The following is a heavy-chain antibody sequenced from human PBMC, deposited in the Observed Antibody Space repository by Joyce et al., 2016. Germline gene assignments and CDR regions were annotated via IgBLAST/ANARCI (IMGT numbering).Heavy chain of an antibody. CDR1: GFTFRSYS. J-gene: IGHJ3*02. CDR3: VRETAYYDFWSGYHSGAFDI. D-gene: IGHD3-3*01. Sequence: EVQLVESGGGLVQPGGSLRLSCAVSGFTFRSYSMNWVRQAPGKGLEWVSYINSSGKYIYYADSVEGRFTISRDNVKNSLFLQTNSLRGEDTAVYYCVRETAYYDFWSGYHSGAFDIWGQGTMVTVSS. CDR2: INSSGKYI. V-gene: IGHV3-48*01.